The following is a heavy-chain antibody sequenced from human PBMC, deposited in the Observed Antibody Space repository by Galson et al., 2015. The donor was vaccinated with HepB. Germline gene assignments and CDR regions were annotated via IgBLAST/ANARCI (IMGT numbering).Heavy chain of an antibody. D-gene: IGHD1-26*01. V-gene: IGHV6-1*01. Sequence: CAISGDSVSSNTAAWNWIRQSPSRGLEWLGRTYYRSKWYNEYAVSVKSRITINPDTSKNQFSLQLNSVTPEDTAVYYCATTSGSSLGYWGQGTLVTVSS. CDR1: GDSVSSNTAA. CDR2: TYYRSKWYN. CDR3: ATTSGSSLGY. J-gene: IGHJ4*02.